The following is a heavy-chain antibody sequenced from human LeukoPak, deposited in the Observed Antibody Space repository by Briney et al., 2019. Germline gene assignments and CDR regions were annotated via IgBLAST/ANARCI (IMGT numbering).Heavy chain of an antibody. CDR2: IKQDGSEK. CDR3: ARKLRANWFDP. Sequence: PGGSLRLSCAASGFTFSSYWMSWVRQAPGKGLEWVANIKQDGSEKYYVDSVKGRFTTSRDNAKNSLCLQMNSLRAEDTAVYYCARKLRANWFDPWGQGTLVTVSS. V-gene: IGHV3-7*04. J-gene: IGHJ5*02. CDR1: GFTFSSYW.